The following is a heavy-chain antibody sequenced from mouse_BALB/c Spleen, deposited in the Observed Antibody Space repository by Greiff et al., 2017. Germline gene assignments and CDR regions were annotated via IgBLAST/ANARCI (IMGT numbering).Heavy chain of an antibody. Sequence: QVQLKQSGAELVRPGASVTLSCKASGYTFTAYEMHWVKQTPVHGLEWIGALDPETGGTAYKQKFTGKATLPADKSSSPAYMELRSLTSEDSAVYYCTRIGTETYDCDYWGQGTTRTVAS. D-gene: IGHD4-1*01. CDR1: GYTFTAYE. J-gene: IGHJ2*01. V-gene: IGHV1-15*01. CDR2: LDPETGGT. CDR3: TRIGTETYDCDY.